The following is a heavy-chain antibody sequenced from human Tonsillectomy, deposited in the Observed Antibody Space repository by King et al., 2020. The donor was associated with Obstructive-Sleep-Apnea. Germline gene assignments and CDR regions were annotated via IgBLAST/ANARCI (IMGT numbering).Heavy chain of an antibody. D-gene: IGHD4-17*01. J-gene: IGHJ5*02. CDR3: ARCDDYGDDEYWFDP. Sequence: VQLQESGPGLVKPSGTLSLTCAVSGGSISSSNCCSWVRQPPGKGLEWIGEIYHSGSTNYNPSLKSRATISVDKSTNQFSLKLSFVTAADTAVYYCARCDDYGDDEYWFDPWGQGTLVTVSS. V-gene: IGHV4-4*02. CDR2: IYHSGST. CDR1: GGSISSSNC.